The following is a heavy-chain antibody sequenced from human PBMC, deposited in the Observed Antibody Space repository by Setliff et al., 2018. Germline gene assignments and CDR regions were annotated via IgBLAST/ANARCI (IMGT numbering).Heavy chain of an antibody. CDR2: IKQDGSEK. D-gene: IGHD1-1*01. CDR3: ATWDGKYSRY. V-gene: IGHV3-7*01. J-gene: IGHJ4*02. CDR1: DFDFTSAW. Sequence: PGGSLRLSCATSDFDFTSAWMSWVRQAPGTGLEWLANIKQDGSEKFYVDSVKGRFTISRDNSKNTLYLQMGSLRAEDMAVYYCATWDGKYSRYWGQGTLVTVSS.